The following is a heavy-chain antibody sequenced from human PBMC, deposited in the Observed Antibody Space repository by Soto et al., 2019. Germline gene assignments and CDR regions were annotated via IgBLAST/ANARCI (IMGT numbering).Heavy chain of an antibody. CDR1: GFTFDDYA. V-gene: IGHV3-9*01. D-gene: IGHD2-21*01. Sequence: GGSLRLSCAASGFTFDDYAMHWVRQAPGKGLEWVSGISWNSGSIGYADSVKGRFTISRDNAKNSLYLQMNSLRAEDTALYYCAKDRGGDCFDYWGQGTLVTVSS. CDR3: AKDRGGDCFDY. J-gene: IGHJ4*02. CDR2: ISWNSGSI.